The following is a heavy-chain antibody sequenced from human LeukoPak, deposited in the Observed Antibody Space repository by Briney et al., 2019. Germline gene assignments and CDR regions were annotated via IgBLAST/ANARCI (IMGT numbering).Heavy chain of an antibody. Sequence: GGSLRLSCAASGFTFSSYSMNWVRQAPGKGLEWVSYISSSSSTIYYADSVKGRFTISRDNAKNSLYLQMNSLRDEDTAVYYCARDPRNCGGDCYSISGAFDIWGQGTMVTVSS. V-gene: IGHV3-48*02. CDR1: GFTFSSYS. D-gene: IGHD2-21*02. CDR2: ISSSSSTI. CDR3: ARDPRNCGGDCYSISGAFDI. J-gene: IGHJ3*02.